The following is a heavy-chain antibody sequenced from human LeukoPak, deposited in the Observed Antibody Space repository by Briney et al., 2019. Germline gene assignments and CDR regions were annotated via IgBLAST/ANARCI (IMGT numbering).Heavy chain of an antibody. J-gene: IGHJ4*02. Sequence: GGSLRLSCAASGFTFSSVWGSWVRQAPGKGLEWVGRIKSKAAGGTTDYAAPVKGRFTISRDDSKNTLYLQMNSLKTEDTAIYYCTTGPDPTFDYWGRGTLVTVSS. CDR2: IKSKAAGGTT. CDR1: GFTFSSVW. V-gene: IGHV3-15*01. CDR3: TTGPDPTFDY.